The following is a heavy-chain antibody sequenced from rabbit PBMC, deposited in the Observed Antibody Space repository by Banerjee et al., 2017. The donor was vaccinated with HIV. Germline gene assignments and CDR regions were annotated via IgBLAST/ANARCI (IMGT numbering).Heavy chain of an antibody. CDR2: IYTGGSGGI. CDR3: GRSSNAGYAGYGYGSNL. D-gene: IGHD7-1*01. J-gene: IGHJ4*01. Sequence: QSLEESGGDLVKPGASLTLTCTASGFDLSNYYYIYWVRQAPGMGLEWIGCIYTGGSGGIYYASWARGRLTISKTSSTTVTLQMTSLTAADTATYFCGRSSNAGYAGYGYGSNLWGPGTLVTVS. V-gene: IGHV1S40*01. CDR1: GFDLSNYYY.